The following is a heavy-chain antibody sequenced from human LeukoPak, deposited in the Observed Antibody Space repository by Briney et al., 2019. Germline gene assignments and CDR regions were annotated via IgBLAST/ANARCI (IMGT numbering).Heavy chain of an antibody. CDR3: ARDPSSGGAFDI. CDR2: INHSGST. V-gene: IGHV4-34*01. J-gene: IGHJ3*02. D-gene: IGHD2-15*01. Sequence: SETLSLTCAVYGGSFSGYYWSWIRQPPGKGLEWIGEINHSGSTNYNPSLKSRVTISVDTSKNQFSLKLSSVTAADTAVYYCARDPSSGGAFDIWGQGTTVTVSS. CDR1: GGSFSGYY.